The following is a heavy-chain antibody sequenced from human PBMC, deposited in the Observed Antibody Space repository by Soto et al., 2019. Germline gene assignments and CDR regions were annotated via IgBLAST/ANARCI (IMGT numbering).Heavy chain of an antibody. Sequence: QVHLQESGPGLVKPSETLSLTCIVSGGSVNGGSYYWSWVRQTPGNHLQWIGLIYNNGGTFLSPSLEGRLSMSMYRARNHFSLRLKSVTAAYSANYFCARVRGYYGYGTKSFIFGSWGQG. J-gene: IGHJ4*02. CDR3: ARVRGYYGYGTKSFIFGS. CDR1: GGSVNGGSYY. CDR2: IYNNGGT. V-gene: IGHV4-61*03. D-gene: IGHD3-3*02.